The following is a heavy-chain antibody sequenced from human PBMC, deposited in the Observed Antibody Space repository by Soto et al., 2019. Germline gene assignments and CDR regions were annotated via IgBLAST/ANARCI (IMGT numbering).Heavy chain of an antibody. V-gene: IGHV3-72*01. D-gene: IGHD2-2*02. CDR3: TRDTYTALDY. CDR1: GFTFSDHY. Sequence: EAQLVESGGGVVQPGGSRRLSCAASGFTFSDHYMDWVRQARGKRLEWGGRIRNRGQSHIADYAASVKGRFTMSRDDSENSLQLQRNSLKTEDTDVYYCTRDTYTALDYWGQGTLVPVSS. J-gene: IGHJ4*02. CDR2: IRNRGQSHIA.